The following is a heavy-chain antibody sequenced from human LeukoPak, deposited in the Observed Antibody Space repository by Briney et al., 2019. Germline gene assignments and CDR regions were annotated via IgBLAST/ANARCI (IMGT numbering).Heavy chain of an antibody. Sequence: SVKVSCKASGGTFSSYAISWVRQAPGQGLEWMGGIIPIFGTANYAQKFQGRVTITADESTSTAYMELSSLRSEDTAVYYCARRVPAANDAFDIWGQGTMVTVSS. J-gene: IGHJ3*02. CDR2: IIPIFGTA. V-gene: IGHV1-69*13. D-gene: IGHD2-2*01. CDR1: GGTFSSYA. CDR3: ARRVPAANDAFDI.